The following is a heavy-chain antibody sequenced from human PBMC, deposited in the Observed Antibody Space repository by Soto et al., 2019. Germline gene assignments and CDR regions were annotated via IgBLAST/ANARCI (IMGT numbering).Heavy chain of an antibody. CDR2: IIPIFGTE. CDR1: GGTFSNYA. Sequence: ASVKVSCKAYGGTFSNYAIAWLRQAPGQGLGWMGGIIPIFGTENYAQKFQGRVTITADESTSTAYMQLSGLRSEDTAVYYCARINTTDYYDSSGYPPFDYWGQGTLVTVSS. J-gene: IGHJ4*02. D-gene: IGHD3-22*01. CDR3: ARINTTDYYDSSGYPPFDY. V-gene: IGHV1-69*13.